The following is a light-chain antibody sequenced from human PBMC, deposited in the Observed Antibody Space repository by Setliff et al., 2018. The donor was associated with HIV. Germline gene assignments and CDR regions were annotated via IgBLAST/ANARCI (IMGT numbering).Light chain of an antibody. CDR3: SSYTSSSTLWV. CDR2: DVS. J-gene: IGLJ3*02. CDR1: SSDVGGYNY. V-gene: IGLV2-14*03. Sequence: QSVLTQPASVSGSPGQSITTSCTGTSSDVGGYNYVSWYQQHPDKAPKLMIYDVSNRPSGVSNRFSGSKSGNTASLTISGLQAEDEADYYCSSYTSSSTLWVFGGGTKVTVL.